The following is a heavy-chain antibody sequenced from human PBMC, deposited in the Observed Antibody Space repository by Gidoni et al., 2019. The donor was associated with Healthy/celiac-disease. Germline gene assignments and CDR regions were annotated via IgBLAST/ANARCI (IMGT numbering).Heavy chain of an antibody. Sequence: GEVKKPGASVKVSCKASGYTFTSYGISWVRQAPGQGLEWMGGISAYNGNTNYAQKLQGRVTRTTDTSTSTAYMELRSLRSDDTAVYYCARDGGSYSSGWYDYWGQGTLVTVSS. V-gene: IGHV1-18*01. CDR3: ARDGGSYSSGWYDY. CDR1: GYTFTSYG. CDR2: ISAYNGNT. J-gene: IGHJ4*02. D-gene: IGHD6-19*01.